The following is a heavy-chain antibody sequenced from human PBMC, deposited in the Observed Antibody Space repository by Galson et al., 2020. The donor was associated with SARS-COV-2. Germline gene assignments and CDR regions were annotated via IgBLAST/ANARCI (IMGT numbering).Heavy chain of an antibody. V-gene: IGHV4-30-4*01. J-gene: IGHJ6*02. CDR1: GGSISSGDYY. CDR3: ARAPEIWFGELFRLRGGLDV. D-gene: IGHD3-10*01. CDR2: IYYSGST. Sequence: SETLSLTCTVSGGSISSGDYYWSWIRQPPGKGLEWIGYIYYSGSTYYNPSLKSRVTISVDTSKNQFSLKLSSVTAADTAVYYCARAPEIWFGELFRLRGGLDVWGQGTTVTVSS.